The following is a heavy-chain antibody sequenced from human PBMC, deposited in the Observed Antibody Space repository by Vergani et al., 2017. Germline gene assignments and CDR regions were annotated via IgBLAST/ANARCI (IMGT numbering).Heavy chain of an antibody. Sequence: RLVQSGGGLAHPGGSLRLPCVASGFTFSNSAMSWVRQTSGKGLEWVSEISGHGDRTYYADSVKGRFTISRDDSKNSVDLQMNSLKAEDRGTYDCVREERSKSSPFVGDWGQGTLGIV. V-gene: IGHV3-23*04. CDR3: VREERSKSSPFVGD. CDR2: ISGHGDRT. CDR1: GFTFSNSA. J-gene: IGHJ4*02. D-gene: IGHD4-11*01.